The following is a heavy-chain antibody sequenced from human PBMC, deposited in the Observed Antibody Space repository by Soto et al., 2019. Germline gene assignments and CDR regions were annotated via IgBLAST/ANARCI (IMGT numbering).Heavy chain of an antibody. J-gene: IGHJ5*02. CDR3: ARLVSDYYDSSGPLSGVNNWFDP. CDR1: GGTFSSYA. D-gene: IGHD3-22*01. CDR2: IIPIFGTA. V-gene: IGHV1-69*01. Sequence: QVQLVQSGAEVKKPGSSVKVSCKASGGTFSSYAISWVRQAPGQGLEWMGGIIPIFGTANYAQKFQGRVTITADESTSTAYMELSSLRSEDTAVYYCARLVSDYYDSSGPLSGVNNWFDPWGQGTLVTVSS.